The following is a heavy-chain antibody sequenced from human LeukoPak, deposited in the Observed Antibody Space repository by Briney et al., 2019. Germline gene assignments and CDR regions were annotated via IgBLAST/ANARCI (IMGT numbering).Heavy chain of an antibody. Sequence: GVSLRLSCTASVFTVSCNYMSCVPQAPGEGLEWVSDIYRGGSTYYADYVKGRFTISRDNSKNTLYLQMNSLRAEDTAVYYCARGSGRYGDYWFAAVDYWGQGTLVTVSS. CDR3: ARGSGRYGDYWFAAVDY. V-gene: IGHV3-66*01. CDR2: IYRGGST. D-gene: IGHD4-17*01. CDR1: VFTVSCNY. J-gene: IGHJ4*02.